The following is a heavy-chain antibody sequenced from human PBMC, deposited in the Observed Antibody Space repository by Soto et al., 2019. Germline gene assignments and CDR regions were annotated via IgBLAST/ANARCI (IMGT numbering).Heavy chain of an antibody. D-gene: IGHD1-1*01. CDR2: IYYSGST. CDR3: AVTRTGAFFVVDY. V-gene: IGHV4-59*01. J-gene: IGHJ4*02. Sequence: TSETLSLTCTVSGGSISSYYWSWIRQPPGKGLEWIGYIYYSGSTNYNPSLKSRVTISVDTSKNQFSLKLSSVAAADTAVYYCAVTRTGAFFVVDYWGQGTLVTVSS. CDR1: GGSISSYY.